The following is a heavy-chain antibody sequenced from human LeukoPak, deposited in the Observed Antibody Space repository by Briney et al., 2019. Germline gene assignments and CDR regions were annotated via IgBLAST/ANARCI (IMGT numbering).Heavy chain of an antibody. Sequence: GSLRLSCAASGFTFSSYAMSWVRQPPGKGLEWIGSIYYSGSTYYNPSLKSRVTISVDTSKNQFSLKLSSVTAADTAVYYCARHDVEMAPPRYYFDYWGQGTLVTVSS. CDR2: IYYSGST. J-gene: IGHJ4*02. CDR3: ARHDVEMAPPRYYFDY. V-gene: IGHV4-39*01. CDR1: GFTFSSYA. D-gene: IGHD5-24*01.